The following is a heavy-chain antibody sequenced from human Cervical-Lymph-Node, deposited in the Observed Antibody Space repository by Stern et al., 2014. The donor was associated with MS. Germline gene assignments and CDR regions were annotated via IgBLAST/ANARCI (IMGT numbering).Heavy chain of an antibody. CDR1: GYTFTNSY. CDR2: VNLNSGGT. Sequence: QLGQSGAEVMKPWASMKVSCTASGYTFTNSYIPWVRQAPGQGLERMGLVNLNSGGTKYAQKFQVRVTLTRDTSVSTAYMEVSRLMSDDTAVYYCARRVTRNNFDSWGQGTLVTVSS. V-gene: IGHV1-2*06. CDR3: ARRVTRNNFDS. D-gene: IGHD4-17*01. J-gene: IGHJ4*02.